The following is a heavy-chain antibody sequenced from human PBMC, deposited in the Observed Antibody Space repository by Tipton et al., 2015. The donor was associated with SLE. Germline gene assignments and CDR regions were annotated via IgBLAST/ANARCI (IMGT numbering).Heavy chain of an antibody. J-gene: IGHJ6*02. CDR1: GGSISFGSYY. CDR2: IYSSGST. D-gene: IGHD5-12*01. Sequence: GLVKPSETLSLTCSVSGGSISFGSYYWSWLRQPPGKGLEWIGRIYSSGSTNYKSSLQSRVTISLDTSNNQFSLRLHSVTVADTAVYYCARLGVVATVSDYNYHSMDVWGLGTTVTVSS. CDR3: ARLGVVATVSDYNYHSMDV. V-gene: IGHV4-61*02.